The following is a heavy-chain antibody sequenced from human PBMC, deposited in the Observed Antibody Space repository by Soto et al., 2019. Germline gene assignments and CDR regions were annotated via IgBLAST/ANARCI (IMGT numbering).Heavy chain of an antibody. J-gene: IGHJ4*02. Sequence: GGSLRLSCAPSGFTVNSNHMSWVRQAPGKGLEWVSAIGTAGDTYYPGSVKGRFTISRENAKNSLYLQMNSLRAGDTAVYYCARGSIAMAPDYWGQGTLVTVSS. CDR1: GFTVNSNH. V-gene: IGHV3-13*01. CDR2: IGTAGDT. D-gene: IGHD6-6*01. CDR3: ARGSIAMAPDY.